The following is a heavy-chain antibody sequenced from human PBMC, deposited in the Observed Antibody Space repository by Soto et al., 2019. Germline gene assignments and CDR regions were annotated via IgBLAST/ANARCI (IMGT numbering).Heavy chain of an antibody. D-gene: IGHD5-18*01. J-gene: IGHJ4*02. Sequence: GGSLRLSCAASGFTFSSYAMSWVRQAPGKGLEWVSAISGSGGSTYYADSVKGRFTISRDNSKNTMFLQMNSLGAEDTAVYYCANTLRGYSYGYRPIDYWGQGTLVTVSS. CDR1: GFTFSSYA. V-gene: IGHV3-23*01. CDR2: ISGSGGST. CDR3: ANTLRGYSYGYRPIDY.